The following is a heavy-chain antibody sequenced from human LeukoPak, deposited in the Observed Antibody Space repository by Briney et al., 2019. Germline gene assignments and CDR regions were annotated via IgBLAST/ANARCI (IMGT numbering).Heavy chain of an antibody. CDR1: GASFSGYY. V-gene: IGHV4-34*01. CDR2: INHSGRT. Sequence: SETLSLTCAVYGASFSGYYWSWIRQPPGKGLEWIGEINHSGRTNYNPSLKSRVTISVDTSKNQFSLKLSSVTAADTAVYYCARAGYSSSWVDYWGQGTLVTVSS. J-gene: IGHJ4*02. D-gene: IGHD6-13*01. CDR3: ARAGYSSSWVDY.